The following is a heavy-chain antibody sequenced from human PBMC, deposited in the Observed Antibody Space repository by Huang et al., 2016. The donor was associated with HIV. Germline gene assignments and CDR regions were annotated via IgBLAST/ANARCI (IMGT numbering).Heavy chain of an antibody. D-gene: IGHD3-3*01. J-gene: IGHJ6*02. CDR3: ARMPTPSYYDTWSLSPVEEDFFYYNLDV. CDR2: SKPSGST. CDR1: GASFNTYY. V-gene: IGHV4-34*02. Sequence: QVRLEQWVQGLLNPSETLSLTCAVYGASFNTYYWSWVRQSPAKGLEWIGESKPSGSTKYNPSLKSRVTMTVDTSKNQFDLEFRAMTAADAAIYYCARMPTPSYYDTWSLSPVEEDFFYYNLDVWGQGTPVSVSS.